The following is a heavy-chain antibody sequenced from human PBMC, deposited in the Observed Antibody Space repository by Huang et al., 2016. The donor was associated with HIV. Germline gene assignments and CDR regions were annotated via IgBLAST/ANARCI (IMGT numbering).Heavy chain of an antibody. CDR3: ATGFNVFFDF. J-gene: IGHJ4*02. Sequence: QVQLVQSRAEVKKPGASVKVSCKVSEYTLPELSIHWVRQPPGKGLEWMGGVDPEMGETIYAQKFQGRVTMTEDTSTETAFMELSGLRPEDTAVYYCATGFNVFFDFWGQGTLVTVSS. CDR2: VDPEMGET. V-gene: IGHV1-24*01. CDR1: EYTLPELS.